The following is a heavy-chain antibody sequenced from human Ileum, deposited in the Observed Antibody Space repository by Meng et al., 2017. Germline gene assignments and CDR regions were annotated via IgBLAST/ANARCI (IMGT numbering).Heavy chain of an antibody. CDR2: IYQVGST. D-gene: IGHD2/OR15-2a*01. CDR3: ASSTSGPELNY. J-gene: IGHJ4*02. Sequence: HLQLQESGSGLVTSSQILSLTCTASGGSISSSAYSWTWIRQPPGKGLEWIGYIYQVGSTNYNPSLKSRVTIFVDTSKNQFSLKLTSVTAADTAVYYCASSTSGPELNYWGQGTLVTVSS. V-gene: IGHV4-30-2*01. CDR1: GGSISSSAYS.